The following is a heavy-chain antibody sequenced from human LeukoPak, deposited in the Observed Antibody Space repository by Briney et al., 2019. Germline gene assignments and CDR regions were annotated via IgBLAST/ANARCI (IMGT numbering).Heavy chain of an antibody. CDR3: ARGVSSSGYYPELGY. CDR1: GYTFTSYD. Sequence: AASVKVSCKSSGYTFTSYDINWVRQATGQGLEWMGWMNPNSGNTGYAQKFQGRVTMTRNTSISTAYMELSSLRSEDTAVYYCARGVSSSGYYPELGYWGQGTLVTVSS. V-gene: IGHV1-8*01. D-gene: IGHD3-22*01. CDR2: MNPNSGNT. J-gene: IGHJ4*02.